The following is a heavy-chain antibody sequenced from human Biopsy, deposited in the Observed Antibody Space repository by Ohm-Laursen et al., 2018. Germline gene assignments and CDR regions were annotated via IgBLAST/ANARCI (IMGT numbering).Heavy chain of an antibody. CDR1: GYCYPNYW. V-gene: IGHV5-51*01. CDR3: ARQFMSGPASAGGY. J-gene: IGHJ4*02. D-gene: IGHD2-2*01. CDR2: VYPDFSNS. Sequence: GASLRLSCKFSGYCYPNYWLGWVRQMPGKGLEWMGLVYPDFSNSRYCPNFQVPVTITPDKATSTAYLQRISLTATDTAVYYCARQFMSGPASAGGYWGQGTLVTVSS.